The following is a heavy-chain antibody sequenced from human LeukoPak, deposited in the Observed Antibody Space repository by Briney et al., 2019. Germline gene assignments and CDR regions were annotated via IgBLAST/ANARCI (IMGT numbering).Heavy chain of an antibody. CDR2: INHSGST. CDR3: ARGRYYYGSSGYRP. D-gene: IGHD3-22*01. J-gene: IGHJ5*02. Sequence: SETLSLTCAVYGGSFSGYYWTWIRQPPGKGLEWIGEINHSGSTNYNPSLKSRVTISVDTSKNQFSLKLSSVTAADTAVYYCARGRYYYGSSGYRPWGQGTLVTVSS. V-gene: IGHV4-34*01. CDR1: GGSFSGYY.